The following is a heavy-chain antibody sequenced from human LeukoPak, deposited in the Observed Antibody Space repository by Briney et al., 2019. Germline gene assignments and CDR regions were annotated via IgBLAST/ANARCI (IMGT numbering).Heavy chain of an antibody. CDR2: ISGSGGST. D-gene: IGHD3-22*01. CDR1: GFTFSSYA. CDR3: AKDQYSSGYYDWFDP. V-gene: IGHV3-23*01. J-gene: IGHJ5*02. Sequence: GGSLRLSCAASGFTFSSYAMSCVRQAPGKGLEWVSAISGSGGSTYYADSVKGRFTISRDNSKNTLYLQMNSLRAEDTAVYYCAKDQYSSGYYDWFDPWGQGTLVTVSS.